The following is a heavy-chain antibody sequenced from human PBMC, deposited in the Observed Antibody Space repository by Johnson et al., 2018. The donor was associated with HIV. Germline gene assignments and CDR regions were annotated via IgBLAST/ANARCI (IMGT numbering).Heavy chain of an antibody. J-gene: IGHJ3*02. Sequence: VQLVESGGGLVQPGGSLRLSCAASGFTVRSNYMSWVRQAPGKGLEWVSVIYSGGSTNYADSVKGRFTISRDISKNTLYLQMNSLRAEDTAVYYCAKETPSSGGTFDIWGQGTMVTVSS. CDR3: AKETPSSGGTFDI. D-gene: IGHD6-25*01. CDR2: IYSGGST. CDR1: GFTVRSNY. V-gene: IGHV3-66*01.